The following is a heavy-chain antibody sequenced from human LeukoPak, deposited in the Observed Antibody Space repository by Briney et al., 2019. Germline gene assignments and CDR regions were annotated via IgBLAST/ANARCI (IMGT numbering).Heavy chain of an antibody. CDR2: INPNSGGT. CDR1: GYTFTGYY. CDR3: ARRPMYYYDSSGAFDI. D-gene: IGHD3-22*01. V-gene: IGHV1-2*02. Sequence: GASVKVSCKASGYTFTGYYMHWVRQAPGQGLEWMGWINPNSGGTNYAQKFQGRVTMTRDTSISTAYMELSRLRSDDTAVYYCARRPMYYYDSSGAFDIWSQGTMVTVSS. J-gene: IGHJ3*02.